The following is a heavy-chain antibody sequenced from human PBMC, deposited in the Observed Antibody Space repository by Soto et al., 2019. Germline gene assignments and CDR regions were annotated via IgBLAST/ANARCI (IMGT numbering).Heavy chain of an antibody. CDR2: IWYDGNNK. CDR3: ARGLPSLFAY. J-gene: IGHJ4*02. CDR1: GFTFSNYG. V-gene: IGHV3-33*01. Sequence: QVQLVESGGGVVQPGGSLRLSCAASGFTFSNYGMHWVRQAPGKGLEWVAVIWYDGNNKYYADSVKGRLTISRDNSTNTLYVQLASLRAEDTAVYYCARGLPSLFAYWRQGTLATVSS.